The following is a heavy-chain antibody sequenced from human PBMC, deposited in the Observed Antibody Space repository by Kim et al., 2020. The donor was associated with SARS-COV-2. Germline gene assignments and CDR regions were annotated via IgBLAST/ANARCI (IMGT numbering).Heavy chain of an antibody. V-gene: IGHV4-31*03. CDR3: ARTRITMIVVVTTFDY. Sequence: SETLSLTCTVSGGSISSGGYYWSWIRQHPGKGLEWIGYTYDSGSTYYNPSLKSRVTISVDTSKNQFSLKLSSVTAADTAVYYCARTRITMIVVVTTFDYWGQGTLVTVSS. J-gene: IGHJ4*02. CDR2: TYDSGST. D-gene: IGHD3-22*01. CDR1: GGSISSGGYY.